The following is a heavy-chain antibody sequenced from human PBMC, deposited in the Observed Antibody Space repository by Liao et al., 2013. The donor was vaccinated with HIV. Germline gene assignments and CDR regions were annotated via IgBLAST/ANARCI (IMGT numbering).Heavy chain of an antibody. CDR3: ARCRGYADAFDI. V-gene: IGHV4-30-2*01. J-gene: IGHJ3*02. D-gene: IGHD5-12*01. CDR2: IYFSGST. Sequence: QLQLQESGSGLVKPSQTLSLTCAVSGGSISSGGYSWSWIRQTPGKGLEWIGYIYFSGSTYYNSSLKSRVTISVDRSKNQFSLKLNSVTAADTAVYYCARCRGYADAFDIWGQGTMVTVSS. CDR1: GGSISSGGYS.